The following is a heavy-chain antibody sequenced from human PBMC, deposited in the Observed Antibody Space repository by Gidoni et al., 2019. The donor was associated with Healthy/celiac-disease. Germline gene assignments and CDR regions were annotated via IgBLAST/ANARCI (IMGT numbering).Heavy chain of an antibody. J-gene: IGHJ6*02. CDR1: GGSFSGYY. V-gene: IGHV4-34*01. CDR3: ARGVATINDYYYGMDV. Sequence: QVQLQQWGAGLLKPSETLSLTCAVYGGSFSGYYWSWIRQPPGKGLEWIGEINHSGSTNYNPSLKSRVTISVDTSKNQFSLKLSSVTAADTAVYYCARGVATINDYYYGMDVWGQGTTVTVSS. CDR2: INHSGST. D-gene: IGHD5-12*01.